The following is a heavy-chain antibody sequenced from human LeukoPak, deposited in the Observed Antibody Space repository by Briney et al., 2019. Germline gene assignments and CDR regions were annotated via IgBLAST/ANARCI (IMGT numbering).Heavy chain of an antibody. Sequence: SETLSLTCAVYGGSFSGYYWSWIRQPPGKGLEWIGEINHSGSTNYNPSLKSRVTISVDTSKNQFSLKLSSVTAAVTAVYYCASSLYYYDSSGYDDAFDIWGQGTMVTVSS. J-gene: IGHJ3*02. CDR1: GGSFSGYY. D-gene: IGHD3-22*01. CDR2: INHSGST. V-gene: IGHV4-34*01. CDR3: ASSLYYYDSSGYDDAFDI.